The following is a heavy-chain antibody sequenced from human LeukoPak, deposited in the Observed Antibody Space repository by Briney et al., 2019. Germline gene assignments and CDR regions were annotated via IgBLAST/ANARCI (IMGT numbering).Heavy chain of an antibody. V-gene: IGHV3-7*01. CDR2: IKQDGSEK. Sequence: PGGSLRLSCAASGFTVSSNYMSWVRQAPGKGLEWVANIKQDGSEKYYVDSVKGRFTISRDNAKNSLYLEMNSLRAEDTAVYYCARDQFKAFDYWGQGTLVTVSS. J-gene: IGHJ4*02. CDR1: GFTVSSNY. CDR3: ARDQFKAFDY.